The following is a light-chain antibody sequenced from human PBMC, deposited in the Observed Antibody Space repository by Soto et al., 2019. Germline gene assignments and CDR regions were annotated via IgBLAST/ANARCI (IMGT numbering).Light chain of an antibody. J-gene: IGLJ2*01. CDR2: QGS. Sequence: SYELTQPPSVSGSPGQTASITCSGAKLGNKYPCWYQQKPAQSPVLIIYQGSKRPSGIPERFSASNSGNTATLTISGTQAVDEAAYYCQAWDSSNSVVFGGGTKVTVL. CDR1: KLGNKY. CDR3: QAWDSSNSVV. V-gene: IGLV3-1*01.